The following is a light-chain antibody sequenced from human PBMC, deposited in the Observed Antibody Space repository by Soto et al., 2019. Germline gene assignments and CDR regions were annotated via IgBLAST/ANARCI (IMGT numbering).Light chain of an antibody. CDR3: SSYAGSNNFV. V-gene: IGLV2-8*01. CDR2: EVN. J-gene: IGLJ1*01. CDR1: SSDVGGYKY. Sequence: QSALTQPPSASGSPVQSVTISCTGTSSDVGGYKYVSWYQQHPGKAPKLMIYEVNKRPSGVSDRFSGSKSGNTASLTVSGLQAEDEADYYCSSYAGSNNFVFGTGTKVTVL.